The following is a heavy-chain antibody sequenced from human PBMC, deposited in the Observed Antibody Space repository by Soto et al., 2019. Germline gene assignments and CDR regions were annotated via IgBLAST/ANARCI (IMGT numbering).Heavy chain of an antibody. CDR1: GFTFSSFA. D-gene: IGHD4-4*01. CDR3: AKDGVGWVTTVSYFDS. CDR2: ISASGDTT. J-gene: IGHJ4*02. V-gene: IGHV3-23*01. Sequence: EVQLLESGGGLVQSGGSLRLSCAASGFTFSSFAMNLVGQAPGKGLEWVSTISASGDTTTYADSVKGRFTISRDNSMDTLYLQMNSLRAEDTALYFCAKDGVGWVTTVSYFDSWGQGTRVTVSS.